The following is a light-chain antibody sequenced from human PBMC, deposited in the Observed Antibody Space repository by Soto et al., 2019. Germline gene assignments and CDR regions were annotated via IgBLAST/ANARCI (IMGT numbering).Light chain of an antibody. CDR1: QSISSW. J-gene: IGKJ1*01. V-gene: IGKV1-5*03. CDR2: MAS. Sequence: DIQMTQSPSTLSASVGDRVTITCRASQSISSWLAWYQQKPGRAPKLLIYMASTLESGVPSRFSGSGSGTEFTLTISSLQPDDFATYYCQHYNSYSEAFGQGTKVDI. CDR3: QHYNSYSEA.